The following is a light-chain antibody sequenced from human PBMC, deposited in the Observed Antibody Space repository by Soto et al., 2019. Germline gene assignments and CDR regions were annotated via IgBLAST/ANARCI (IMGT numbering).Light chain of an antibody. CDR3: QQLDSYPFT. CDR2: GAS. J-gene: IGKJ3*01. CDR1: QGINNY. Sequence: DIQLTQSPSFLSASVGDRVTVTCQASQGINNYLAWYQQKPGKAPKLLIHGASTLQSGVPSRVSGSGSGTEVTLTISSLQPEDFATYYCQQLDSYPFTFGPGTKVDIK. V-gene: IGKV1-9*01.